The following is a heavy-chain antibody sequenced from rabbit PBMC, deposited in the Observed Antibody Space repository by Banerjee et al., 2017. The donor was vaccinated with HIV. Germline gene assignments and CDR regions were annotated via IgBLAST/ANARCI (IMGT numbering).Heavy chain of an antibody. D-gene: IGHD4-2*01. CDR1: GFSFSSNA. J-gene: IGHJ4*01. V-gene: IGHV1S45*01. CDR2: IEVGVSGTT. Sequence: QEQLVESGGDLVKPGASLTLACTASGFSFSSNAVWWVRQAPGKGLEWIASIEVGVSGTTRYASWAKGRFTISKTSSTTVTLQMTSLTVADTATYFCARDYAGAIGYSYRYFNLWGPGTLVTVS. CDR3: ARDYAGAIGYSYRYFNL.